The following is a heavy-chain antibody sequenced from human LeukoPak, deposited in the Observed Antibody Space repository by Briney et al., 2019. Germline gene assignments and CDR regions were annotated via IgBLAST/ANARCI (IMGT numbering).Heavy chain of an antibody. CDR3: ARMYYYGSGSYYTLIDY. J-gene: IGHJ4*02. V-gene: IGHV4-61*01. D-gene: IGHD3-10*01. CDR1: GGSVSSGSYY. CDR2: IYYSGST. Sequence: PSETLSLTCTVSGGSVSSGSYYWSWIRQPPGKGLAWIGYIYYSGSTNYNPSLKSRVTISVDTSKNQFSLKLSSVTAADTAVYYCARMYYYGSGSYYTLIDYWGQGTLVTVSS.